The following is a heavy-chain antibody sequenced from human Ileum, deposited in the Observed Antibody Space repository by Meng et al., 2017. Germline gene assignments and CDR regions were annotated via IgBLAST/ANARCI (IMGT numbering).Heavy chain of an antibody. Sequence: GGSLRLSCAASGFTFSSHSMAWVRQTPVKGLEWLSVITNTGAWTDYAESVKGRFIISRDNAKNSLYLQMNSLRAEDTALYYCARGSGTGSWLIDYWGRGTRVTGSS. CDR2: ITNTGAWT. CDR1: GFTFSSHS. V-gene: IGHV3-21*01. D-gene: IGHD6-13*01. CDR3: ARGSGTGSWLIDY. J-gene: IGHJ4*02.